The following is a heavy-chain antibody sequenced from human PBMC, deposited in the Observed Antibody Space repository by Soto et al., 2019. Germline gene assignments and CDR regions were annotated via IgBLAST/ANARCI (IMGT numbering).Heavy chain of an antibody. J-gene: IGHJ5*01. CDR1: GFTFSSHW. D-gene: IGHD1-7*01. Sequence: PGGSLRLSCAASGFTFSSHWMHWVRQAPGKGLVRVSRINGDGSSTSYADSVKGSFTISRDNAKNMLYLQVNSLRADDTSVYYCAGPPCLSLISETTLGAWGQGTLVTVSS. V-gene: IGHV3-74*01. CDR3: AGPPCLSLISETTLGA. CDR2: INGDGSST.